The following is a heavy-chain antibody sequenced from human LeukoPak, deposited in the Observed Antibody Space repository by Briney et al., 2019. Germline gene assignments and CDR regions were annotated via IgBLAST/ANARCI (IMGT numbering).Heavy chain of an antibody. CDR1: GFTFSGSA. J-gene: IGHJ3*02. D-gene: IGHD4-11*01. V-gene: IGHV3-73*01. Sequence: GGSLRLSCAASGFTFSGSAMHWVRPAPGEGLEWVARIRSKANSYETAYAASVKGRFTISRYDSKNTAYLQMNSLKTEDTAVYYCTTDYWDAFDIWGQGTMVTVSS. CDR2: IRSKANSYET. CDR3: TTDYWDAFDI.